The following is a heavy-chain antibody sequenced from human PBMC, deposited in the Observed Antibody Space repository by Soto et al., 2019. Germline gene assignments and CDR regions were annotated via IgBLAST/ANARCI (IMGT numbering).Heavy chain of an antibody. V-gene: IGHV1-69*13. D-gene: IGHD6-6*01. CDR1: GGTFSSYA. CDR3: ARSIRGYLSGTMYNWFDP. Sequence: ASVKVSCKASGGTFSSYAISWVRQAPGQGLEWMGGIIPIFGTANYAQKFQGRVTITADESTSTAYMELSSLRSEDTAVYYCARSIRGYLSGTMYNWFDPWGQGTLVTVSS. CDR2: IIPIFGTA. J-gene: IGHJ5*02.